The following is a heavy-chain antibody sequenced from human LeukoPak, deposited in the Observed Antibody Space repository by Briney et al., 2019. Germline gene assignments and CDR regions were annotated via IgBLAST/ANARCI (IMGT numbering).Heavy chain of an antibody. CDR3: ARESPDILTGYYAFDI. V-gene: IGHV4-4*02. Sequence: SGTLSLTCAASGGSISSSNWWSWVRQPPGKGLEWIGEIYHSGSTNYNPSLKSRVTISVDKSKNRFSLKLSSVTAADTAVYYCARESPDILTGYYAFDIWGQGTMVTVSS. D-gene: IGHD3-9*01. J-gene: IGHJ3*02. CDR1: GGSISSSNW. CDR2: IYHSGST.